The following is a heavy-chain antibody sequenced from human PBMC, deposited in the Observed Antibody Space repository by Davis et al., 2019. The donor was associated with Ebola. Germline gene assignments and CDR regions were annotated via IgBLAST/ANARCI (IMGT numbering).Heavy chain of an antibody. CDR1: GYTFTNYG. Sequence: ASVKVSCKASGYTFTNYGITWVRQAPGQGLDWVGWISPSKGDTNYIQKLQGRVTLTTDTSTSTAYMELRSLRSDDTAVYYCARGGGSTYSGIDHWGQGTLVTVSS. D-gene: IGHD2-21*01. CDR2: ISPSKGDT. J-gene: IGHJ4*02. CDR3: ARGGGSTYSGIDH. V-gene: IGHV1-18*01.